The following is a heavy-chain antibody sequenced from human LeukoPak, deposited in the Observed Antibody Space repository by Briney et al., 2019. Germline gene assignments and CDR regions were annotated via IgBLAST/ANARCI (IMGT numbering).Heavy chain of an antibody. J-gene: IGHJ4*02. CDR1: GFIFSSYG. D-gene: IGHD3/OR15-3a*01. CDR3: AKVATWTYFDS. CDR2: VLYDGSNK. Sequence: GGSLRLSCAASGFIFSSYGMHWVRQAPGKGLEWVAVVLYDGSNKYYADSVKGRFTISRDNSQNTLYLQMNSLGADDTAVYYCAKVATWTYFDSWGQGTLVTVSS. V-gene: IGHV3-30*18.